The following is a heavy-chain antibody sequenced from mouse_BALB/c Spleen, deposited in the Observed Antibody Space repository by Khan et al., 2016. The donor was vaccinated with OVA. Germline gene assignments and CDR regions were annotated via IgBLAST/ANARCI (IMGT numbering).Heavy chain of an antibody. CDR2: IWSDGRT. D-gene: IGHD2-1*01. CDR3: ARQVYPGYFDV. V-gene: IGHV2-6-1*01. J-gene: IGHJ1*01. CDR1: EFSLTSYG. Sequence: QVQLKESGPGPVAPSQSLSITCTISEFSLTSYGVHWVRQPAGKGLEWLVVIWSDGRTTYNSALKSRLSISKDNSKSQVFIKVNSLQTDDTAIYYCARQVYPGYFDVWGAGTTVTVSS.